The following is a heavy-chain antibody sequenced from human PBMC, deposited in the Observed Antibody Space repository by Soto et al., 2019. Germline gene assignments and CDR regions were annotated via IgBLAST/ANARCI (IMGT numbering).Heavy chain of an antibody. CDR3: ARDMAIFGVVIYYGMDV. CDR2: IIPIFGTA. CDR1: GGTFSSYA. D-gene: IGHD3-3*01. J-gene: IGHJ6*02. V-gene: IGHV1-69*13. Sequence: ASVKVSCKASGGTFSSYAISWVRQAPGQGLEWMGGIIPIFGTANYAQKFHGRVTITADESTSTAYMELSSLRSEDTAVYYCARDMAIFGVVIYYGMDVWGQGTTVTVYS.